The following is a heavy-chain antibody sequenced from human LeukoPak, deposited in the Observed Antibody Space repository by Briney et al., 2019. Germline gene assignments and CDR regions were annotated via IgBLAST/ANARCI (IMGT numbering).Heavy chain of an antibody. Sequence: GGSLRLSCAASGFSFSSYWMHWVRQAPGKGLVWVSRIKSDGKTNYADSVKGRFTISRDNTKNTVSLQMNSMRAEDTGVYYCARAPSEIGGYYPEYFRHWGQGTLVTVSS. CDR3: ARAPSEIGGYYPEYFRH. D-gene: IGHD3-22*01. CDR2: IKSDGKT. CDR1: GFSFSSYW. V-gene: IGHV3-74*01. J-gene: IGHJ1*01.